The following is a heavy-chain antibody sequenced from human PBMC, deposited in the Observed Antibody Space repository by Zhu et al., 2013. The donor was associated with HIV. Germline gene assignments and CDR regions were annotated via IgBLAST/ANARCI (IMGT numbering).Heavy chain of an antibody. D-gene: IGHD3-10*01. J-gene: IGHJ4*02. V-gene: IGHV1-69*01. CDR2: LIPVFDTR. CDR1: GGAFSGYG. Sequence: QVQLVQSGAEVKKPGSSVTVSCKVSGGAFSGYGVNWVRQAPGHGLEWMGGLIPVFDTRTYAQNFQGRITITADESTSTVYMGLSSLRSEDTAVYYCARDRVSHRHFGDLPDWGQGTLVTVSS. CDR3: ARDRVSHRHFGDLPD.